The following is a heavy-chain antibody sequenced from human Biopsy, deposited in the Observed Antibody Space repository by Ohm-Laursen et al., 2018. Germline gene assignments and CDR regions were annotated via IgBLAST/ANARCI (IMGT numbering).Heavy chain of an antibody. D-gene: IGHD6-13*01. CDR2: VDWDDYK. Sequence: TQTLTLTCSFSGFSLSARGMCVSWIRQAPGKALEWLARVDWDDYKDYSASLQTKLSISKDTPNDQVVLTVNNVDPADTATYYCARTPILIVSAGLVYRHRRHLQGMDVWGQGIAVTV. J-gene: IGHJ6*02. CDR3: ARTPILIVSAGLVYRHRRHLQGMDV. V-gene: IGHV2-70*11. CDR1: GFSLSARGMC.